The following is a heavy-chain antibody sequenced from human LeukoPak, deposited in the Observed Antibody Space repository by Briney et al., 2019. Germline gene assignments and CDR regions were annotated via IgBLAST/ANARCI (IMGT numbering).Heavy chain of an antibody. Sequence: GGSLVLSCAASGFAFSSYAMSGVRQAPGTGLELVSGVSVSGGNTYYADSVKGRFTISRDNSKNTLHLQMKSLRAEDTAVYYCVRDFQYWGQGTLVTVS. CDR1: GFAFSSYA. J-gene: IGHJ4*02. CDR3: VRDFQY. V-gene: IGHV3-23*01. CDR2: VSVSGGNT. D-gene: IGHD2/OR15-2a*01.